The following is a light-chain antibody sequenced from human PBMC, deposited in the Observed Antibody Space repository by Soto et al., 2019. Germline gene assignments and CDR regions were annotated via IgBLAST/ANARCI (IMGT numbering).Light chain of an antibody. CDR3: QQGYSAPPLT. J-gene: IGKJ4*01. CDR1: QSISTY. CDR2: AAS. Sequence: DLQMTQSPSSLSASVGDRVTITCRASQSISTYLNWYQQKPGKAPKLLIYAASSLQSGVPSRFSGSGSGTDFTLTISSLQPEDFATYYCQQGYSAPPLTFGGGTKVEIK. V-gene: IGKV1-39*01.